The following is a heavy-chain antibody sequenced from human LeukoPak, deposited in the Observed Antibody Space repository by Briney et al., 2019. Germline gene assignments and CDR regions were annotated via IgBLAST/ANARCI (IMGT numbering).Heavy chain of an antibody. J-gene: IGHJ4*02. Sequence: GGSLRLSCAASGFTFNNYALNGSRQAPGRGLGWSPVIGGRAGTTDYADSVKGRFTISRDNSNNTLYLQMNSLRAEDTAVYYCAPQTPRTTIFAVVIDWGQGTLVTVSS. CDR1: GFTFNNYA. V-gene: IGHV3-23*01. D-gene: IGHD3-3*01. CDR3: APQTPRTTIFAVVID. CDR2: IGGRAGTT.